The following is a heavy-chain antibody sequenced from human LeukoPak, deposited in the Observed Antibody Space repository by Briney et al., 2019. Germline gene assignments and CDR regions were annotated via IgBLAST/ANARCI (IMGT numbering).Heavy chain of an antibody. Sequence: GGSLRLSCAASGFTFSDYYMSWIRQAPGKGLEWVSYISSSGSTLYYADSVKGRFTISRDNAKNLLYLQMNSLRAEDTAVYYCARDRRYDSSGYYYINEYYYYGMDVWGQGTTVTVSS. CDR2: ISSSGSTL. J-gene: IGHJ6*02. CDR3: ARDRRYDSSGYYYINEYYYYGMDV. CDR1: GFTFSDYY. D-gene: IGHD3-22*01. V-gene: IGHV3-11*01.